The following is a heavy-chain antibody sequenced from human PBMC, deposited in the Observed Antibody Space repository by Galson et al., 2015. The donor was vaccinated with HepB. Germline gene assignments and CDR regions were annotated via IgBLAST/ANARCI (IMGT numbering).Heavy chain of an antibody. D-gene: IGHD1-26*01. V-gene: IGHV3-21*06. Sequence: CAASGFSFSDSAMNWVRQAPGKGLEWVSSINSGSTSIHYADSLRGRVTISRDNTKNSLYLQMNSLQVEDTAVYYCARGGGSFGYWGQGTLVTVSS. CDR1: GFSFSDSA. CDR2: INSGSTSI. CDR3: ARGGGSFGY. J-gene: IGHJ4*02.